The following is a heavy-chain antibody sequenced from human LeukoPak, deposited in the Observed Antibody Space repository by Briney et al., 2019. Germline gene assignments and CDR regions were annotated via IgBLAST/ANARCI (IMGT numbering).Heavy chain of an antibody. CDR3: AREESGGYFDY. J-gene: IGHJ4*02. V-gene: IGHV1-46*01. CDR2: INPTGSST. D-gene: IGHD2-8*02. CDR1: GYTFTNYY. Sequence: ASVKVSCKASGYTFTNYYMHWVRQAPGQGLEWMGLINPTGSSTNYAQKFRGRVTMTRDTSTTTVYMELSSLRSEDRAVYYCAREESGGYFDYWGQGTLVTVSS.